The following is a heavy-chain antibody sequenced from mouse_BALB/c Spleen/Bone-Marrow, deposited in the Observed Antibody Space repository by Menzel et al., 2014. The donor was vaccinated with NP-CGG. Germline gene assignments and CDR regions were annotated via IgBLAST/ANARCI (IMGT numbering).Heavy chain of an antibody. CDR2: IDPANGNT. CDR1: GFNIKDTY. Sequence: EVQLQQSGAELVKPGASVKLSCTASGFNIKDTYMRWVKQRPEQGLEWIGRIDPANGNTKYDPKFQGKATITADTSSNTAYLQLSSLTSEDTAVYYCARWEYYAMDYWGQGTSVTASS. J-gene: IGHJ4*01. CDR3: ARWEYYAMDY. V-gene: IGHV14-3*02. D-gene: IGHD4-1*01.